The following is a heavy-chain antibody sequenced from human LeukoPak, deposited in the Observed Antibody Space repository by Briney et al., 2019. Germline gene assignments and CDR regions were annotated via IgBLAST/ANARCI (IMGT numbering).Heavy chain of an antibody. V-gene: IGHV3-7*01. CDR1: GFTFSSYW. Sequence: GGSLRPSCAASGFTFSSYWMSWVRQAPGKGLEWVANIKQDGSEKYYVDSVKGRFTISRDNAKNSLYLQMNSLGAEDTAVYYCASPAAVNCGGDCADAFDIWGQGTMVTVSS. D-gene: IGHD2-21*02. CDR3: ASPAAVNCGGDCADAFDI. J-gene: IGHJ3*02. CDR2: IKQDGSEK.